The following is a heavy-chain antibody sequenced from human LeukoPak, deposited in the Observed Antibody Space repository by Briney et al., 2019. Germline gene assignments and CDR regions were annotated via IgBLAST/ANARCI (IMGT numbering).Heavy chain of an antibody. D-gene: IGHD5-24*01. J-gene: IGHJ4*02. Sequence: GSSVKVSCKASGGTFSSYAIGWVRQAPGQGLEWMGRIIPILGIANYAQKFQGRVTITAGKSTSTAYMELTSLRSEDTAVYYCAREVVEMATIRYWYFDYWGQGTLVTVSS. CDR1: GGTFSSYA. V-gene: IGHV1-69*04. CDR3: AREVVEMATIRYWYFDY. CDR2: IIPILGIA.